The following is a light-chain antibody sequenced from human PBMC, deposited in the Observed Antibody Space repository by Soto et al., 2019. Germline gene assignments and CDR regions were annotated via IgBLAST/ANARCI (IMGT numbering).Light chain of an antibody. CDR3: QQYDNLPPTWT. J-gene: IGKJ1*01. V-gene: IGKV1-33*01. CDR2: DAS. Sequence: DIQMTQSPSSLSASVGNRVTITCQASQDIATYLNWYQQKPGKAPNLLIYDASNLETGVPTRFSGGGSGTHFTFTFSNLQPEDIATYYCQQYDNLPPTWTVGQGTKVEIE. CDR1: QDIATY.